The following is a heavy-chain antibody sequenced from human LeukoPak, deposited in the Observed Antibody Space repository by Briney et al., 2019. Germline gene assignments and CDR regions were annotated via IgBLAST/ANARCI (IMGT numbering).Heavy chain of an antibody. D-gene: IGHD3-16*01. CDR1: GYSISSGYY. Sequence: SETLSLTCTVSGYSISSGYYWGWIRQPPGKGLEWIGSIYYSGSTYYNPSLKSRVTISVDTSKNQFSLKLSSVTAADTAVYYCARDTWGYYYYYMDVWGKGTTVTVSS. CDR3: ARDTWGYYYYYMDV. CDR2: IYYSGST. V-gene: IGHV4-38-2*02. J-gene: IGHJ6*03.